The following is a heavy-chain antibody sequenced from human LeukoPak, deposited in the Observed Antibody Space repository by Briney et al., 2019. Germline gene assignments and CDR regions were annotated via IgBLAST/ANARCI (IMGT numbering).Heavy chain of an antibody. J-gene: IGHJ4*02. CDR2: ISYDGSNK. CDR3: AKGSSSSRPYYFDY. D-gene: IGHD6-6*01. CDR1: GFTFSSYG. Sequence: GGSLRLSCAASGFTFSSYGMHWVRQAPGKGLEWVAVISYDGSNKYYADSVKGRFTISRDNSKNTLFLQMNSLRVEDTAVYYCAKGSSSSRPYYFDYWGQGTLVTVSS. V-gene: IGHV3-30*18.